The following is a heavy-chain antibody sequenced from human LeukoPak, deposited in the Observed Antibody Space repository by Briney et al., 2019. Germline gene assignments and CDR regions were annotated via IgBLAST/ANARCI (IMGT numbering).Heavy chain of an antibody. CDR3: ARSPRVYGSGSYYIGGDYFDY. Sequence: SQTLSLTCTVSGGLISSGSSYWSWIRQPPGKGLEWIGYIYYSGSTNYNPSLKSRVTISVDPSKNQFSLKLSSVTAADTAVYYCARSPRVYGSGSYYIGGDYFDYWGQGTLVTVSS. V-gene: IGHV4-61*01. D-gene: IGHD3-10*01. J-gene: IGHJ4*02. CDR1: GGLISSGSSY. CDR2: IYYSGST.